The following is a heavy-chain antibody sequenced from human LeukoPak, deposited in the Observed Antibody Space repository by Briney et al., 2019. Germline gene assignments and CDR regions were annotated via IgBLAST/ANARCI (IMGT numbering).Heavy chain of an antibody. J-gene: IGHJ3*02. Sequence: GGSLRLSCAASGFTFSSYAMHWVRQAPGKGLEWVAVISYDGSNKYYADSVKGRFTISRDNSKNTLYLQMNSLRAEDTAVYYCARGRRRLLAAFDIWGQGTMVTVSS. CDR2: ISYDGSNK. V-gene: IGHV3-30-3*01. CDR3: ARGRRRLLAAFDI. CDR1: GFTFSSYA. D-gene: IGHD3-10*01.